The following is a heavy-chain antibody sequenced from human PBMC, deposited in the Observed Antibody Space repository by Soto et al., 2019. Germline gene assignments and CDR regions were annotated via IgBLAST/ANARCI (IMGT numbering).Heavy chain of an antibody. CDR2: ISSTTNYI. Sequence: EVQLVESGGGLVKPGGSLRLSCAASGFTFTRYSMNWVRQAPGKGLEWVSSISSTTNYIYYADSMKGRFTVSRDNAKNSVYLEMNSLSAEDTAVYYCATGGIYYEAWGQATLVTVSS. CDR3: ATGGIYYEA. V-gene: IGHV3-21*01. D-gene: IGHD1-26*01. J-gene: IGHJ5*02. CDR1: GFTFTRYS.